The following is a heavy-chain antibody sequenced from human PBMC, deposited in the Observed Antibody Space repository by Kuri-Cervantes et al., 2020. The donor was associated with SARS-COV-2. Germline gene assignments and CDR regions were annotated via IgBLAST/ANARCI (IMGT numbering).Heavy chain of an antibody. D-gene: IGHD4-17*01. J-gene: IGHJ4*02. Sequence: GESLKISCAASGFTFSSYGMHWVRQAPGKGLEWVAVIWYDGSNKYYADSVKGRFTISRDNSKNTLYLQMNSLRAEDTAVYYCATESGIDGPFDYWGQGTLVTVSS. CDR3: ATESGIDGPFDY. CDR2: IWYDGSNK. CDR1: GFTFSSYG. V-gene: IGHV3-33*01.